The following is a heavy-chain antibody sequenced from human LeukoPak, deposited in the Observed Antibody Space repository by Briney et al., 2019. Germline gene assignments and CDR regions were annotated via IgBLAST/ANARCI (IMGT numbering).Heavy chain of an antibody. Sequence: ASVRVSCKASGYTFNSYAISWVRQAPGQGLEWMGWISAYNGNTDYAQKLQGRVTLTTDTSTSTAYMELRSLRSDDTAVYYCARDNADYSHWFDPWGQGTLVTVSS. J-gene: IGHJ5*02. V-gene: IGHV1-18*01. CDR1: GYTFNSYA. CDR3: ARDNADYSHWFDP. CDR2: ISAYNGNT. D-gene: IGHD4-17*01.